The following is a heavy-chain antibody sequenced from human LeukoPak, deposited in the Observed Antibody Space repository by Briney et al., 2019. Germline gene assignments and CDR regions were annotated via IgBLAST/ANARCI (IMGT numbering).Heavy chain of an antibody. CDR3: ARDKAVTTELTQYFHH. CDR2: INPNSGGT. Sequence: GASVKVSCKSSGYTFTDYHIHWVRQAPGQGPEWMGWINPNSGGTKYAQKFQGRVTMTRDTSISTAYMELRSLTSDDTAVYYCARDKAVTTELTQYFHHWGQGTLVTVSS. D-gene: IGHD4-11*01. V-gene: IGHV1-2*02. J-gene: IGHJ1*01. CDR1: GYTFTDYH.